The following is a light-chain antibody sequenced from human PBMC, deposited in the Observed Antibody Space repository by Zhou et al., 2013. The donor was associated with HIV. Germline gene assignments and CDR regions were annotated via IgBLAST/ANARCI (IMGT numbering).Light chain of an antibody. V-gene: IGKV1-39*01. J-gene: IGKJ4*01. CDR2: GAS. CDR3: QQSYNTPLT. Sequence: DIQMSQSPSSLSASLGDRITISCRTSQTIKTYLNWYQQKPGKAPRLLIYGASTLRSGVPSRFGGSGSGTDFTLTITSLRPEDSATYYCQQSYNTPLTFGGGTKV. CDR1: QTIKTY.